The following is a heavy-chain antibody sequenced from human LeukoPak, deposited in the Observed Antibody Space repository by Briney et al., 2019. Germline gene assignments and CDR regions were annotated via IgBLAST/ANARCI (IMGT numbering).Heavy chain of an antibody. CDR2: ISATGGST. J-gene: IGHJ6*03. Sequence: GSLRLSCAASGFTFTTYAMSWVCQAPGKGLEWVSTISATGGSTYYADSVKGRFTISRDNSKNTPYLQMNSLRAEDTAVYYCAKRGDHFYMDVWGKGTTVTVSS. CDR3: AKRGDHFYMDV. V-gene: IGHV3-23*01. D-gene: IGHD2-21*02. CDR1: GFTFTTYA.